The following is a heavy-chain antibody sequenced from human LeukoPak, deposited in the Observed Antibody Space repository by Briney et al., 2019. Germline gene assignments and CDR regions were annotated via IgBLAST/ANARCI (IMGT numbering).Heavy chain of an antibody. CDR3: AKDAKGYSGYDAFSYYFDY. CDR2: IRYDGSNK. Sequence: GGSLRLSCAASGFTFSSYGMHWVRQAPGKGLEWVAFIRYDGSNKYYADSVKGRFTLSRDNSKNTLYLQMNSLRAEDTAVYYCAKDAKGYSGYDAFSYYFDYWGQGTLVTVSS. V-gene: IGHV3-30*02. CDR1: GFTFSSYG. D-gene: IGHD5-12*01. J-gene: IGHJ4*02.